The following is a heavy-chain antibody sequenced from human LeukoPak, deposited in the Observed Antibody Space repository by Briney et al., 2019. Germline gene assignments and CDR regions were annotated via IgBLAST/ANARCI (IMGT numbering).Heavy chain of an antibody. Sequence: PSQTLSLTCTGSGGSISSGSYYWSWIRQPAGKGLEWIGRIYTSGSTNYNPSLKSRVTISVDTSKNQFSLKLSSVTAADTAVYYCARDLLGYSFRGAGNDLGQGTLVTVSS. V-gene: IGHV4-61*02. D-gene: IGHD5-18*01. J-gene: IGHJ4*02. CDR2: IYTSGST. CDR3: ARDLLGYSFRGAGND. CDR1: GGSISSGSYY.